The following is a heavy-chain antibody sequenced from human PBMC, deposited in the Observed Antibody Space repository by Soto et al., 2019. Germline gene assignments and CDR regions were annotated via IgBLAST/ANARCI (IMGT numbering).Heavy chain of an antibody. CDR1: GFTINSYG. CDR3: GIFIGITPEATFP. V-gene: IGHV3-30*03. Sequence: VQLVESGGGVVQPGRSLRLSCAASGFTINSYGMHWVRQSPGKGLEWVAVISYDGTNKDYVDSVKGRFTISRDISKNTVYLAMNRPSPAETAFYYCGIFIGITPEATFPWGQGTLGTFSS. D-gene: IGHD1-20*01. J-gene: IGHJ5*02. CDR2: ISYDGTNK.